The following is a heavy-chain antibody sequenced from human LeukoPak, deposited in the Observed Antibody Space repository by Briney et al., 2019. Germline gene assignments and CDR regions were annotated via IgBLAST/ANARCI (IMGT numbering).Heavy chain of an antibody. Sequence: GGSLRLSCAASGFTFSSYAMSWVRQAPGKGLEWVSGVSSSGTTYYADSVKGRFTISRDNSKNTLSLQMNTLRVEDTAVYYCVKMQGYMDVWGKGTTVTVSS. CDR2: VSSSGTT. CDR3: VKMQGYMDV. V-gene: IGHV3-23*01. CDR1: GFTFSSYA. J-gene: IGHJ6*03.